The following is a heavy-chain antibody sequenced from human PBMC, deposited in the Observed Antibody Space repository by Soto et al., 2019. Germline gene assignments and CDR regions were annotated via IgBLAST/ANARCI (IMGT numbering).Heavy chain of an antibody. D-gene: IGHD4-17*01. J-gene: IGHJ4*02. CDR2: INRDGGGT. CDR1: RFTFSSFW. Sequence: AGGSLRLSCAVSRFTFSSFWFHWVRQAPGKGLVWVAHINRDGGGTSYADSVKGRFTISRDNSKNTLYLQMNSLRAEDTAVYYCAKESPVTTFPYWGQGTLVTVSS. V-gene: IGHV3-74*01. CDR3: AKESPVTTFPY.